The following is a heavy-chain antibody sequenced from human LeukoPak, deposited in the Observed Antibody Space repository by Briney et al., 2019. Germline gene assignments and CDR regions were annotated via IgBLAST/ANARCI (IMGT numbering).Heavy chain of an antibody. CDR3: AKQTTVKSPFDY. V-gene: IGHV3-74*01. CDR2: INSDGSST. D-gene: IGHD4-11*01. J-gene: IGHJ4*02. CDR1: GFTFSSYW. Sequence: GGSLRLSCAASGFTFSSYWMHWVRQAPGKGLVWVSRINSDGSSTSYADSVKGRFTISRDNAKNTLYLQMNSLRAEDTAVYYCAKQTTVKSPFDYWGQGTLVTVSS.